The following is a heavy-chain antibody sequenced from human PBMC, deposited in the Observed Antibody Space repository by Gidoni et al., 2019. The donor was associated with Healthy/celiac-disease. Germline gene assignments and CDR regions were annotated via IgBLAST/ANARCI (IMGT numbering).Heavy chain of an antibody. CDR1: GGTFSSYA. Sequence: QVQLVQSGAEVQKPGSSVKVSCKASGGTFSSYAISWVRQAPGQGLEWMGRIIPILGIANYAQKFQGRVTITADKSTSTAYMELSSLRSEDTAVYYCARDDPFDCSGGSCYFERLNWFDPWGQGTLVTVSS. CDR2: IIPILGIA. D-gene: IGHD2-15*01. V-gene: IGHV1-69*09. J-gene: IGHJ5*02. CDR3: ARDDPFDCSGGSCYFERLNWFDP.